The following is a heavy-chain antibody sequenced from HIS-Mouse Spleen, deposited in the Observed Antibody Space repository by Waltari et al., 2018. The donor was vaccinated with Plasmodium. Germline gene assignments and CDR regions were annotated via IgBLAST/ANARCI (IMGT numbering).Heavy chain of an antibody. D-gene: IGHD3-3*01. V-gene: IGHV3-30*18. J-gene: IGHJ4*02. Sequence: QVQLVESGGGVVQPGRSLILSCAASGFTFSRSGLHWVRQAPGKGLEGVAVISYDGSNKYYADSVKGRFTISRDNSKNTLYLQMNSLRAEDTAVYYCAKEVLGYYDFWSRPDYWGQGTLVTVSS. CDR1: GFTFSRSG. CDR2: ISYDGSNK. CDR3: AKEVLGYYDFWSRPDY.